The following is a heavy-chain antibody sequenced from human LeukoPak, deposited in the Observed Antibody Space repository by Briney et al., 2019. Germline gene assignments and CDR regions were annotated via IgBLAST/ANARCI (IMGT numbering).Heavy chain of an antibody. CDR3: ARERVAPYYYDSSGYFDY. CDR1: GGSFSGYY. CDR2: INHSGST. J-gene: IGHJ4*02. Sequence: KPSETLSLTCAVYGGSFSGYYWSWIRQPPGKGLEWIGEINHSGSTNYNPSLKSRVTISVDTSKNQFSLKLSSVTAADTAVYYCARERVAPYYYDSSGYFDYWGQGTLVTVSS. D-gene: IGHD3-22*01. V-gene: IGHV4-34*01.